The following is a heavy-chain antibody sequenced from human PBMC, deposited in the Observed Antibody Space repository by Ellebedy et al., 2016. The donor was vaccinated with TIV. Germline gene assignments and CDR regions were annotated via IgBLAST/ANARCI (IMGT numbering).Heavy chain of an antibody. CDR3: VTQMLMPAGGSYFDH. V-gene: IGHV4-39*01. D-gene: IGHD2-8*02. CDR1: GDSVFSSNFR. J-gene: IGHJ4*02. CDR2: TSYSARP. Sequence: SETLSLXCSVSGDSVFSSNFRWAWIRQTPGTGLEWIGNTSYSARPNYNPSLKSRVFISVDTSKNEFSLTLTSVTAADTAIYYCVTQMLMPAGGSYFDHWGQGVPVTVSA.